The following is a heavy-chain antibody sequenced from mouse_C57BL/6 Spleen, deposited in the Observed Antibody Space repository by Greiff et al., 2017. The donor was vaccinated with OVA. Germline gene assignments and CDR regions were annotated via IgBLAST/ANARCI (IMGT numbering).Heavy chain of an antibody. CDR2: INPNNGGT. D-gene: IGHD2-4*01. J-gene: IGHJ4*01. CDR3: ARGYDFFYAMDY. V-gene: IGHV1-26*01. Sequence: VQLQQSGPELVKPGASVKISCKASGYTFTDYYMNWVKQSPGKSLERIGDINPNNGGTSYNQKFKGKATLTVDKSSSTAYMELRSLTSEDSAVYYCARGYDFFYAMDYWGQGTSVTVSS. CDR1: GYTFTDYY.